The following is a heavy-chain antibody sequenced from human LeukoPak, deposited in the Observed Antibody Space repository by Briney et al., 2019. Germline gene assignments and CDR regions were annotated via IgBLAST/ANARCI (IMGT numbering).Heavy chain of an antibody. CDR2: IRYDGSNK. CDR1: GFTFSSYG. J-gene: IGHJ5*02. CDR3: AKDRQQQLVKARRQPPNWFDP. Sequence: PGGSLRLSCSASGFTFSSYGMHWVRQAPGKGLEWVAFIRYDGSNKYYADSVKGRFTISRDNSKNTLYLQMNSLRAEDTAVYYCAKDRQQQLVKARRQPPNWFDPWGQGTLVTVSS. V-gene: IGHV3-30*02. D-gene: IGHD6-13*01.